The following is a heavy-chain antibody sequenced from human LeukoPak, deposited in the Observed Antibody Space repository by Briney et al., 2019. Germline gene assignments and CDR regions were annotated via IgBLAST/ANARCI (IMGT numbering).Heavy chain of an antibody. CDR2: ICGSWGRT. J-gene: IGHJ4*02. D-gene: IGHD3-22*01. V-gene: IGHV3-23*01. CDR1: GFTFSSYA. Sequence: GGSLRLSCAASGFTFSSYAMSWVRQAPGKGLEWVSAICGSWGRTLYAVPVKGGFPISRDNSKNTLYLKRNSLRAEDAAVYYCAKGLDSSGYYTAYFDYWGQGTLVTVSS. CDR3: AKGLDSSGYYTAYFDY.